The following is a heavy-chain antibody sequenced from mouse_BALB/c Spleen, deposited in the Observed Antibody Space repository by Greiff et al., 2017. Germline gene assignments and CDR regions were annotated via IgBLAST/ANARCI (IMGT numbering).Heavy chain of an antibody. CDR1: GYSFTGYY. D-gene: IGHD1-1*01. Sequence: EVQLQQSGPELVKPGASVKISCKASGYSFTGYYMHWVKQSHVKSLEWIGRINPYNGATSYNQNFKDKASLTVDKSSSTAYMELHSLTSEDSAVYYCARTALLLRDAMDYWGQGTSVTVSS. V-gene: IGHV1-26*01. CDR2: INPYNGAT. CDR3: ARTALLLRDAMDY. J-gene: IGHJ4*01.